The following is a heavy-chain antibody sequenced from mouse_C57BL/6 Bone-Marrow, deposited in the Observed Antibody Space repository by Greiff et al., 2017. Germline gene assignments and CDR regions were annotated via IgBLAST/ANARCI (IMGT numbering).Heavy chain of an antibody. CDR3: ANGHYYAMDY. CDR2: INPSSGYT. J-gene: IGHJ4*01. CDR1: GYTFTSYW. D-gene: IGHD1-2*01. V-gene: IGHV1-7*01. Sequence: QVQLQQSGAELAKPGASVKLSCKASGYTFTSYWMHWVKQRPGQGLEWIGYINPSSGYTKYNQKFKAKATLTVDKSSSTAYMQLKSLTSEDSAVYYCANGHYYAMDYWGQGTSVTVSS.